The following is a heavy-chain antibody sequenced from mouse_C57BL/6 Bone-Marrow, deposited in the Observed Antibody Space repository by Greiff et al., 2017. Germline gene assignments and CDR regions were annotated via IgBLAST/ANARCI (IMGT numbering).Heavy chain of an antibody. J-gene: IGHJ3*01. CDR3: ARDLPRPLCYCGTPFAD. Sequence: EVKLVESGGDLVKPGGSLKFSCAASGFTFSSYGMSWVRQTPDKRLEWVATISSGGSYTYYPASVKGRFTISRDNAKNTLYLQMSRLKSEDTGMCFCARDLPRPLCYCGTPFADWVRGTLVTVS. V-gene: IGHV5-6*02. CDR1: GFTFSSYG. CDR2: ISSGGSYT. D-gene: IGHD1-1*01.